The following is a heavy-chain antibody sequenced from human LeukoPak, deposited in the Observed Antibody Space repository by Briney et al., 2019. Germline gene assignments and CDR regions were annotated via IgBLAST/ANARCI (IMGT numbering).Heavy chain of an antibody. CDR2: IYWNDDK. J-gene: IGHJ3*02. V-gene: IGHV2-5*01. D-gene: IGHD4-23*01. CDR1: EFSLRTRGVA. CDR3: AHRGGGKSAFDI. Sequence: SGPTLFNPPPTLTLTCTFSEFSLRTRGVAVGWIRQPPGKALEWLALIYWNDDKRYSPILKSRLTITKASSKNQVVLTMTNMDPGDTATYYCAHRGGGKSAFDIWGQGTMVTVSS.